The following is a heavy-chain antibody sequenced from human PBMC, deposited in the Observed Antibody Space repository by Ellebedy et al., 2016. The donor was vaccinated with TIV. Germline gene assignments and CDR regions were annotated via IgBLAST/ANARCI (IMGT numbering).Heavy chain of an antibody. CDR1: GFSLTTNTMS. J-gene: IGHJ4*02. D-gene: IGHD5-24*01. CDR3: PHRTGYIRAFDY. V-gene: IGHV2-5*02. CDR2: IYWDDDK. Sequence: SGPTLVKPTQTLTLTCTFSGFSLTTNTMSVGWVRQPPGKALEWLALIYWDDDKRYSPSLRSRLTIIKDTSKNQVVLTMTNMDPKDTAKYYCPHRTGYIRAFDYWGQGTLVTVSS.